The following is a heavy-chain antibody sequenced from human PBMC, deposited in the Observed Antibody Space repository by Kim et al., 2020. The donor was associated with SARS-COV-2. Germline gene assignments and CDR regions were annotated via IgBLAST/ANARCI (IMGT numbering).Heavy chain of an antibody. CDR2: IDCGNGNT. CDR3: LGGFYLDY. D-gene: IGHD3-16*01. J-gene: IGHJ4*02. CDR1: GHIFTRDS. V-gene: IGHV1-3*01. Sequence: ASVKVSCKTSGHIFTRDSIHWVRQAPGQGLEWMGGIDCGNGNTIYSQKFQGRVTFTTDTSASTAYMELSCLRSEDSAVYYCLGGFYLDYWGQGTLVTVSS.